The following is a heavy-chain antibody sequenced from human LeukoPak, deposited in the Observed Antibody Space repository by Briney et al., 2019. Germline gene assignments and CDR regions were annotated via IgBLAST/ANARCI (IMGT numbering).Heavy chain of an antibody. CDR1: GFTLSSYA. J-gene: IGHJ4*02. Sequence: GGSLRLSCAASGFTLSSYAMNWVRQAPGKGLEWVSSISRSATTIYYADSVKGRFTISRDNAKNSLYLQMNSLRAEDTAVYFCARVGALSSSWLLYWGQGTLVTVSS. CDR2: ISRSATTI. D-gene: IGHD6-13*01. CDR3: ARVGALSSSWLLY. V-gene: IGHV3-48*03.